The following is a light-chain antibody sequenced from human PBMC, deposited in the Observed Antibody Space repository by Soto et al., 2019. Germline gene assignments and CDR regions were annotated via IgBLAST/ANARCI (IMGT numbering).Light chain of an antibody. CDR1: SSDVGGYNS. CDR3: SSYAGSNNVL. CDR2: EVN. V-gene: IGLV2-8*01. Sequence: QSALTQPPSASGSPGQSVTISCTGTSSDVGGYNSVSWYQQHPGKAPKLMIYEVNKRPSGVPDRFSGSKSGNTASLTVSGLQAEDEPDYYCSSYAGSNNVLFGGGTKVTVL. J-gene: IGLJ2*01.